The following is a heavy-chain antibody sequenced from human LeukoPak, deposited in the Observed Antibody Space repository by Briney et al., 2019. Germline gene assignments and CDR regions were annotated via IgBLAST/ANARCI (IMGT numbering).Heavy chain of an antibody. J-gene: IGHJ3*02. CDR3: AKSYFYDRSGNDAFNI. V-gene: IGHV3-23*01. CDR2: ISGSGYGT. Sequence: PGGSLRLSCAASGFTFSSYAMNWVRQAPGKGLEWVSSISGSGYGTYYADSVKGRLTISRDNSKGTLHLQMDSLRAEDTAVYYCAKSYFYDRSGNDAFNIWGQGTTVTVSS. CDR1: GFTFSSYA. D-gene: IGHD3-22*01.